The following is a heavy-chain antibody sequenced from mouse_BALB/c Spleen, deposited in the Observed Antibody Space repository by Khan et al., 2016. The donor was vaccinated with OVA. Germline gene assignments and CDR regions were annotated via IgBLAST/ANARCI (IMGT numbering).Heavy chain of an antibody. CDR3: ARRNYFGYTFAY. V-gene: IGHV1-77*01. Sequence: QVQLKQSGAELARPGASVKLSCKASGYTFTDYYINWVKQRTGQGLEWIGEISPGSGDTYYNETFKGQATLTADKSSSTVYMQLSSLTAEASAVYFCARRNYFGYTFAYWGQETLVTVSA. CDR1: GYTFTDYY. CDR2: ISPGSGDT. D-gene: IGHD1-2*01. J-gene: IGHJ3*01.